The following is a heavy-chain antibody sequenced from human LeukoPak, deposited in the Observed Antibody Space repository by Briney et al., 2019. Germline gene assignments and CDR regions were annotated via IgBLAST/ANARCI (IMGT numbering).Heavy chain of an antibody. CDR3: GPFTTSGAFDI. CDR1: GFTFSSYS. Sequence: KAGGSLRLSCAASGFTFSSYSMNWVRQAPGKGLEWVSSIGSSSSYIYYADSVKGRFTISRDNAKNSLYLQMNSLRAEDTAVYYCGPFTTSGAFDIWVQGTMVTVSS. D-gene: IGHD3-22*01. J-gene: IGHJ3*02. CDR2: IGSSSSYI. V-gene: IGHV3-21*01.